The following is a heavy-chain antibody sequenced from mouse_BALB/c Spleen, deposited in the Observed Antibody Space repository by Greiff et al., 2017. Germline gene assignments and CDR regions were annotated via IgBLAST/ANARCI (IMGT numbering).Heavy chain of an antibody. Sequence: QVQLHQSGAELARPGASVKMSCKASGYTFTSYTMHWVKQRPGQGLEWIGYINPSSGYTNYNQKFKDKATLTADKSSSTAYMQLSSLTSEDSAVYYCASTYYRNYAMDYWGQGTSVTVSS. V-gene: IGHV1-4*01. J-gene: IGHJ4*01. CDR3: ASTYYRNYAMDY. D-gene: IGHD2-12*01. CDR1: GYTFTSYT. CDR2: INPSSGYT.